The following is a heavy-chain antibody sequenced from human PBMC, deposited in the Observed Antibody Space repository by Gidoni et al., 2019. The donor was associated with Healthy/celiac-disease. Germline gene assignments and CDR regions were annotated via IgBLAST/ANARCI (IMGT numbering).Heavy chain of an antibody. CDR1: GGSISSGSSY. Sequence: QVQLQESGPGLVKPSQTLSLTCTVSGGSISSGSSYWSWIRQPAGKGLEWIGRIYTSGSTNYNPSLKSRVTISVDTSKNQFSLKLSSVTAADTAVYYCARDSGSYHEYYFDYWGQGTLVTVSS. J-gene: IGHJ4*02. D-gene: IGHD1-26*01. CDR2: IYTSGST. CDR3: ARDSGSYHEYYFDY. V-gene: IGHV4-61*02.